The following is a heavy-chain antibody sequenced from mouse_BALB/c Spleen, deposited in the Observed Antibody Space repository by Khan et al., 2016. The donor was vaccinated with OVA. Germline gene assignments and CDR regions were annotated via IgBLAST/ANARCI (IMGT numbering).Heavy chain of an antibody. CDR2: IDPFSGGT. CDR1: GYSFTSYY. D-gene: IGHD2-2*01. V-gene: IGHV1S135*01. Sequence: VQLQQPGPELMKPGASVKISCKASGYSFTSYYIHWVMQSHGKSLEWIGYIDPFSGGTTYNQKFKGKATLTVDKSSSTAYIHLSSLTSEDSAVLCCTRRGYVGWFNYWGQGTLVTVSA. CDR3: TRRGYVGWFNY. J-gene: IGHJ3*01.